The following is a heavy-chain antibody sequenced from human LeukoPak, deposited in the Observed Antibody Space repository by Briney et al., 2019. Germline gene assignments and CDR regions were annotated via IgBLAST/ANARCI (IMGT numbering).Heavy chain of an antibody. V-gene: IGHV3-33*01. CDR3: ARTAPGRYYFDY. J-gene: IGHJ4*02. Sequence: GGSLRLSCAASGFTFSSYGMHWVRQAPGKGLEWVAVIWYDGSNKYYADSVKGRFTISRDNSKNKLYLQMNNLRAEDTAVYYCARTAPGRYYFDYWGQGTLVTVSS. CDR2: IWYDGSNK. CDR1: GFTFSSYG. D-gene: IGHD3-10*01.